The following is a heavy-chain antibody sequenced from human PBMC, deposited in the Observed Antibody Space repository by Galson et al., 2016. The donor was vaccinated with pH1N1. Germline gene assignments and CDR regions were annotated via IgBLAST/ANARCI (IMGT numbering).Heavy chain of an antibody. D-gene: IGHD6-19*01. CDR2: IWYDGSHK. V-gene: IGHV3-33*08. CDR1: GFTFSRYG. J-gene: IGHJ4*02. Sequence: SLRLSCAASGFTFSRYGMHWVRQAPGKGLEWVAVIWYDGSHKYYVDSVKGRFSISRDNSKNTLYLQMNSLRAEDTAVYYCATDRVGGVAGIEYWGQGTLVTVSS. CDR3: ATDRVGGVAGIEY.